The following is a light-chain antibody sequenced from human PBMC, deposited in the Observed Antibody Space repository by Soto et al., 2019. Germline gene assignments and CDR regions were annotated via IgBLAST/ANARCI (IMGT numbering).Light chain of an antibody. CDR1: QYISRY. Sequence: DIQMTQSPSSLSASVGDRVTITCRASQYISRYSNWYQQKPGKAPKLLIYAASNLQSGVTSRFSGSGSGTDFTLTISSLQPEDFATYYCQQSYSTPWTFGQGTKVEIK. CDR3: QQSYSTPWT. V-gene: IGKV1-39*01. CDR2: AAS. J-gene: IGKJ1*01.